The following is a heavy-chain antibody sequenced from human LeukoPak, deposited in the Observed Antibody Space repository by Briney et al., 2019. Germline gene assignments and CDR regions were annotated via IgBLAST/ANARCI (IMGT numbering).Heavy chain of an antibody. D-gene: IGHD6-13*01. J-gene: IGHJ4*02. CDR1: GYTFSDSY. V-gene: IGHV1-2*05. CDR2: INPNSGVT. CDR3: ARGFMSAAGPCDY. Sequence: ASVKVSCKASGYTFSDSYIHFVRQAPGQGLEWMGRINPNSGVTHYAQKFHVRVTMTRDTSMNTAYMQLSGLTSDDTVVYFCARGFMSAAGPCDYWGQGTLVTVSS.